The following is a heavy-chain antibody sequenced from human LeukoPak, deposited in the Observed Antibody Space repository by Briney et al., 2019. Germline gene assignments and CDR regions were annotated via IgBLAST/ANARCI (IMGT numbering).Heavy chain of an antibody. Sequence: GGSLRLSCGASGFTFSTTWMHWVRQAPGKGLVCVSRINSDGTSTVYADSVKGRFTISRDNAKNTVYLQMGGLGVDDTAVYYGARDNYYSIDYWGEGTLVTVSS. D-gene: IGHD1-26*01. CDR2: INSDGTST. CDR3: ARDNYYSIDY. CDR1: GFTFSTTW. V-gene: IGHV3-74*01. J-gene: IGHJ4*02.